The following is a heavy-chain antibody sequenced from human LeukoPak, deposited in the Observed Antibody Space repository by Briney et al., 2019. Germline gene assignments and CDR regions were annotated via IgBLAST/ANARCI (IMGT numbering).Heavy chain of an antibody. CDR1: GGSISSSNW. V-gene: IGHV4-4*02. CDR2: IYHSGST. J-gene: IGHJ3*02. D-gene: IGHD3-10*01. Sequence: SGTLSLTCAVSGGSISSSNWWSWVRQPPGKGLEWIGEIYHSGSTNYNPSLKSRVTIPVDKSKNQFSLKLSSVTAADTAVYYCASRITMVRGVIYGDAFDIWGQGTMVTVSS. CDR3: ASRITMVRGVIYGDAFDI.